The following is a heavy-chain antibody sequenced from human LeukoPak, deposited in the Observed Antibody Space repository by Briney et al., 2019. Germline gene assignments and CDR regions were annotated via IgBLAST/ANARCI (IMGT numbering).Heavy chain of an antibody. Sequence: GGSLRLSCAASGFTVSSNYMSWVRQAPGKGLEWVSVIYSGGSTYYADSVKGRSTISRDNSKNTLYLQMNSLRAEDTAVYYCARGISGWIFDYWGQGTLVTVSS. D-gene: IGHD6-19*01. V-gene: IGHV3-53*01. J-gene: IGHJ4*02. CDR3: ARGISGWIFDY. CDR2: IYSGGST. CDR1: GFTVSSNY.